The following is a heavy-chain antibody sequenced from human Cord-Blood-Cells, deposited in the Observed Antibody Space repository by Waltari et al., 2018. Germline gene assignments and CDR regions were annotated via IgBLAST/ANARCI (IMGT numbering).Heavy chain of an antibody. V-gene: IGHV1-2*02. CDR3: ARDILTGYYISRNAFDI. CDR2: INPNSGGT. CDR1: GYTFTGYF. D-gene: IGHD3-9*01. J-gene: IGHJ3*02. Sequence: QVQLVQPGAEVKKPGASVKVSCKASGYTFTGYFTPWVRQAPGQGLEWMGWINPNSGGTNYAQKFQGRVTMTRDTSISTAYMELSRLRSDDTAVYYCARDILTGYYISRNAFDIWGQGTMVTVSS.